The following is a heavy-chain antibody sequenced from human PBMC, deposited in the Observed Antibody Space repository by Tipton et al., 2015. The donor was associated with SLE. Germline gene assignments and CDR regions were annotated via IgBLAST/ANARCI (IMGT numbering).Heavy chain of an antibody. V-gene: IGHV4-34*01. CDR3: ASVAYYDFWSGSHPDWFDP. J-gene: IGHJ5*02. CDR2: INHSGST. Sequence: TLSLTCAVYGGSFSDYYWSWIRQPPGKRLEWIGEINHSGSTNYNPSLKSRVTISVDTSKNQFSLKLSSVTAADTAVYYCASVAYYDFWSGSHPDWFDPWGQGTLVTVSS. D-gene: IGHD3-3*01. CDR1: GGSFSDYY.